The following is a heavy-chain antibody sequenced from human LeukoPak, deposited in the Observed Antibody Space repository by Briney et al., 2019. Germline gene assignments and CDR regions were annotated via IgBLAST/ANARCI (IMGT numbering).Heavy chain of an antibody. J-gene: IGHJ1*01. Sequence: PGGSLRLSCAAAGFTFSSYWMHWVSQAPGKGLVWVSRIKSDGRTNYADSVKGRFTISRDNAKNTVSLQMNSLRAEDTGVYYCARAPSEIGGYYPEYFRHWGQGTLVTVSS. V-gene: IGHV3-74*01. CDR1: GFTFSSYW. CDR2: IKSDGRT. D-gene: IGHD3-22*01. CDR3: ARAPSEIGGYYPEYFRH.